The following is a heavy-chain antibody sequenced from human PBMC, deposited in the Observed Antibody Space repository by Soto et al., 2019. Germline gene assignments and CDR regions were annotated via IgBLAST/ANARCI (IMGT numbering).Heavy chain of an antibody. CDR1: GFTFSNYA. D-gene: IGHD5-18*01. CDR3: ARARGYSYGDYYYGMDV. CDR2: ISSSGGST. Sequence: EVQLLESGGGLVQPGGSLRLSCAASGFTFSNYAMSWVRQAPGKGPEWVSGISSSGGSTYYADSVKGRFTISRDHSKNTLSLQMNSLRAEDTAVYYCARARGYSYGDYYYGMDVWGQGTTVTVSS. V-gene: IGHV3-23*01. J-gene: IGHJ6*02.